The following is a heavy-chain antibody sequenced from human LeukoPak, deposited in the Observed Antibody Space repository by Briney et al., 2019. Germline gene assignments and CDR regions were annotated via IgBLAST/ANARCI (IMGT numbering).Heavy chain of an antibody. V-gene: IGHV1-2*04. D-gene: IGHD6-19*01. CDR1: GYTFTGYY. Sequence: GASVKVSCKASGYTFTGYYMHWVRQAPGQGLEWMGWINPNSGGTNYAQKFQGWVTMTRDTSISTAYMELSRLRSDDTAVYYCARGSGWDPPSGWFDPWGQGTLVTVSS. CDR3: ARGSGWDPPSGWFDP. J-gene: IGHJ5*02. CDR2: INPNSGGT.